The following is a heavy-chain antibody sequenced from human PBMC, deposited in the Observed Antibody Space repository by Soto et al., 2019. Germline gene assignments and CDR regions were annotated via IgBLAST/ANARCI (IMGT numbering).Heavy chain of an antibody. V-gene: IGHV3-66*01. J-gene: IGHJ4*02. CDR1: GFTFSTYS. D-gene: IGHD3-16*01. CDR2: IYTGGSA. CDR3: ARIMSGDYSDYFDY. Sequence: GGSLRLSCAASGFTFSTYSMTWVRQAPGKGLEWVSFIYTGGSAKYADSVKGRFTISRDNSKSTLYLQMNNLRAEDTAVYYCARIMSGDYSDYFDYWGPGTLVTVSS.